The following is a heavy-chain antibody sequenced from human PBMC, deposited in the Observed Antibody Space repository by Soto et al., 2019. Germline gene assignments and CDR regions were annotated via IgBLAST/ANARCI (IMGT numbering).Heavy chain of an antibody. Sequence: SETLSLTCTVSGGSISSGSYYWGWIRQPPGKGLEWIGSMYYTGSTYYNPSLKSRVTISVDTSRNQFSLKLNSVTAADTAVYYCARRSPGGGSGSYGRWFDPWGQGTLVTVSS. CDR3: ARRSPGGGSGSYGRWFDP. J-gene: IGHJ5*02. V-gene: IGHV4-39*01. D-gene: IGHD3-10*01. CDR2: MYYTGST. CDR1: GGSISSGSYY.